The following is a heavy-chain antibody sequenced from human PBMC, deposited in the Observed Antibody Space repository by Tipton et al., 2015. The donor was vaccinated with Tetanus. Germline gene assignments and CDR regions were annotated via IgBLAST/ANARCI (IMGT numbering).Heavy chain of an antibody. CDR1: GYNFSHHS. CDR2: IDPRDSEA. J-gene: IGHJ2*01. V-gene: IGHV5-51*01. D-gene: IGHD3-22*01. Sequence: QLVQSGADVKKPGESLKISCQGSGYNFSHHSIGWVRQMPGKGLEWVGIIDPRDSEARYGPSFQGQVIISADKSVSTTYLQWGSLTASDTAIYYCARRRSAVLSGGYHWYFDLWGRGTQVTVSS. CDR3: ARRRSAVLSGGYHWYFDL.